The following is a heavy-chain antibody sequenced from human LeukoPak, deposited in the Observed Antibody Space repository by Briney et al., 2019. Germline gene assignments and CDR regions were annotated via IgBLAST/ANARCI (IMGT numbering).Heavy chain of an antibody. J-gene: IGHJ5*02. V-gene: IGHV1-69*05. CDR3: ARDTAYSSGWFPFGWFDP. CDR1: GGTFSSYA. CDR2: IIPIFGTA. Sequence: SVKVSCKASGGTFSSYAISWVRQAPGQGLEWMGGIIPIFGTANYAQKFQGRATITTDESTSTAYMELSSLRSEDTAVYYCARDTAYSSGWFPFGWFDPWGQGTLVTVSS. D-gene: IGHD6-19*01.